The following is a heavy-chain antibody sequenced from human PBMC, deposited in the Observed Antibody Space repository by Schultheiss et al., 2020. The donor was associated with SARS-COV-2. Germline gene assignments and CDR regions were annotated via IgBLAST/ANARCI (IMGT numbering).Heavy chain of an antibody. D-gene: IGHD2-2*01. Sequence: ESLKISCAASGFTVSSNEMSWIRQAPGKGLEWVSSISGGSTYYADSVKGRFTISRDNSKNTLYLQMNSLRAEDTAVYYCARDRIGSTSYNWFDPWGQGTLVTVSS. J-gene: IGHJ5*02. CDR2: ISGGST. CDR3: ARDRIGSTSYNWFDP. CDR1: GFTVSSNE. V-gene: IGHV3-38*02.